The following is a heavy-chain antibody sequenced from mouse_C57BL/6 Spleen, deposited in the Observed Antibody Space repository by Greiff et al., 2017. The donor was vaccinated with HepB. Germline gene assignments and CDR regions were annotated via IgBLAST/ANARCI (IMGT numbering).Heavy chain of an antibody. D-gene: IGHD2-4*01. CDR3: AFYYDYAFAY. V-gene: IGHV1-42*01. J-gene: IGHJ3*01. CDR1: GYSFTGYY. Sequence: VQLQQSGPELVKPGASVKISCKASGYSFTGYYMNWVKQSPEKSLEWIGEINPSTGGTTYNQKFKAKATLTVDKSSSTAYMQLKSLTSEDSAVYYCAFYYDYAFAYWGQGTLVTVSA. CDR2: INPSTGGT.